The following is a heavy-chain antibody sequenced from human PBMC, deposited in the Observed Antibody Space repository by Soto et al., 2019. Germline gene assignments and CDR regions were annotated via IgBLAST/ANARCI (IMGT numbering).Heavy chain of an antibody. D-gene: IGHD6-13*01. V-gene: IGHV1-18*01. CDR3: AREKDSSSWLDAFEL. CDR1: GYTFTSYG. J-gene: IGHJ3*01. CDR2: ISAYNGNT. Sequence: GASVKVSCKASGYTFTSYGISWVRQAPGQGLEWMGWISAYNGNTNYAQKLQGRVTMTTDTSTSTAYMELRSLRSDDTAVYYCAREKDSSSWLDAFELWGQGTMVTVSS.